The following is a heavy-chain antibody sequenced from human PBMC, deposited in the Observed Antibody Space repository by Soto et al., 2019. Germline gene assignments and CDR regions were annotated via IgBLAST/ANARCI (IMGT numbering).Heavy chain of an antibody. CDR1: GGTFSSYT. J-gene: IGHJ4*02. CDR3: VRVRYIVASHPDY. D-gene: IGHD5-12*01. CDR2: IIPILGIA. Sequence: SVKVSCKASGGTFSSYTISWVRQAPGQGLEWMGRIIPILGIANYAQKFQGRVTITADKSTSTAYMELSSLRAEDMAVYYCVRVRYIVASHPDYWGQGTLVTVSS. V-gene: IGHV1-69*02.